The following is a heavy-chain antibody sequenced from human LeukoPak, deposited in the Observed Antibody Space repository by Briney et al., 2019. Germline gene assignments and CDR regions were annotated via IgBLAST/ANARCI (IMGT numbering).Heavy chain of an antibody. CDR2: ISGSGGST. V-gene: IGHV3-23*01. J-gene: IGHJ4*02. Sequence: GGSLRLSCAASGFTFSSYAMSWVRQAPGKGLAWVSGISGSGGSTYHADSVKGRFTISRDNSKNTLYLQMSSLRAEDTAVYYCAKAITVAGTWVFDYWGQGTLVTVSS. CDR3: AKAITVAGTWVFDY. D-gene: IGHD6-19*01. CDR1: GFTFSSYA.